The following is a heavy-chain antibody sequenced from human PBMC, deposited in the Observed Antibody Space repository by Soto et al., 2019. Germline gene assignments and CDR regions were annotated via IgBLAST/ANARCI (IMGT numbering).Heavy chain of an antibody. V-gene: IGHV4-59*01. D-gene: IGHD6-19*01. J-gene: IGHJ4*02. CDR3: ARVLYSSGWLFFDY. CDR2: IYYSGST. CDR1: GGSISSYY. Sequence: QVQLQESGPGLVKPSETLSLTCTVSGGSISSYYWSWIRQPPGKGLEWIGYIYYSGSTNYNPSLKCRVTISVDTSKNQFALKLSSVTAADTAVYYCARVLYSSGWLFFDYWGQGTLVTVSS.